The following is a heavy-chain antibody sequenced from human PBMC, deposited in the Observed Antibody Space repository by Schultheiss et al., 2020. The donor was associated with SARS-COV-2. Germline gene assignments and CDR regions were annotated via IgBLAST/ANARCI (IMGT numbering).Heavy chain of an antibody. CDR3: AREEYGDYPLYYYKYYGMDV. D-gene: IGHD4-17*01. Sequence: GGSLRLSCAVSGFTFSSYGMHWVRQAPGKGLEWVAVIWYDGSNKYYADSVKGRFTISRDNSKNTLYLQMNSLRAEDTAVYYCAREEYGDYPLYYYKYYGMDVWGQGTTVTVSS. V-gene: IGHV3-33*01. CDR1: GFTFSSYG. CDR2: IWYDGSNK. J-gene: IGHJ6*02.